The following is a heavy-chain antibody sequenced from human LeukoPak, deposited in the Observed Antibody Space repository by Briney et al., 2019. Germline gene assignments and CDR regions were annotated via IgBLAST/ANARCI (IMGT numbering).Heavy chain of an antibody. CDR1: GGTFSNYA. V-gene: IGHV1-69*04. J-gene: IGHJ4*02. D-gene: IGHD5-18*01. Sequence: SVKVSCEASGGTFSNYAINWVRQAPGQGLEWMGRITPILGLINYAQKFQGRVTITADKSTSTGYMEVTGLRSDDTAIYYCARGRGSRTGYNGDYLDYWGQGTLVTVSS. CDR3: ARGRGSRTGYNGDYLDY. CDR2: ITPILGLI.